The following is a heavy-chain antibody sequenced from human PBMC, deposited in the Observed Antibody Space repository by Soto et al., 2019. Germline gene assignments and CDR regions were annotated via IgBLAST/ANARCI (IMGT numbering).Heavy chain of an antibody. J-gene: IGHJ6*02. Sequence: SETLSLTCTVSGGSISSYYWSWIRQPPGTGLEWIGYIYYSGSTNYNPSLKSRVTISVDTSKNQFSLKLSSVTAADTAVYYCARQPDYYDSSGYALGYYYYGMDVWGQGTTVT. CDR1: GGSISSYY. V-gene: IGHV4-59*08. D-gene: IGHD3-22*01. CDR2: IYYSGST. CDR3: ARQPDYYDSSGYALGYYYYGMDV.